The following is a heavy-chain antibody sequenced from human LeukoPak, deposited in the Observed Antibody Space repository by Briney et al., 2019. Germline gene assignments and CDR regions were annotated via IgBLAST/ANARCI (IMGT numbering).Heavy chain of an antibody. Sequence: PSETLSLTCAVYGGSFSGYYWSWIRQPPGKGLEWIGEINHSGSTNYNPSLKSRVTISVDTSKNQFSLKLSSVTAADTAVYYCARFGAGSSGWYRRHAFDIWGQGTMVTVSS. CDR1: GGSFSGYY. V-gene: IGHV4-34*01. D-gene: IGHD6-19*01. CDR3: ARFGAGSSGWYRRHAFDI. CDR2: INHSGST. J-gene: IGHJ3*02.